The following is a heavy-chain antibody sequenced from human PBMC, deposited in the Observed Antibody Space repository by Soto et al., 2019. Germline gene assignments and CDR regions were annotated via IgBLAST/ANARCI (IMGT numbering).Heavy chain of an antibody. CDR1: GFTFSSYW. CDR2: IKQDGSEK. V-gene: IGHV3-7*04. J-gene: IGHJ3*02. Sequence: EVQLVESGGGLVQPGGSLRLSCAASGFTFSSYWMSWVRQAPGKGLEWVANIKQDGSEKYYVDSVKGRFTISRDNAKNSLYLQINSLRAEDTAVYYCARVYPNDAFDIWGQGTMVTVSS. CDR3: ARVYPNDAFDI.